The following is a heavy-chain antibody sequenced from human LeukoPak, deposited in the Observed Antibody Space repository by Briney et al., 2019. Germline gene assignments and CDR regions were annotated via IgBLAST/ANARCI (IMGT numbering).Heavy chain of an antibody. J-gene: IGHJ4*02. CDR1: RFDLGAYE. V-gene: IGHV3-48*03. D-gene: IGHD3-22*01. CDR2: FAGSDSTK. CDR3: TTLGYHLDS. Sequence: GGSLRLSSAPSRFDLGAYEMNCVRQAPGTRPEWVAYFAGSDSTKYYADSVRGRFTISRDNAKRSLYLQMSSLRAEDTTLYYCTTLGYHLDSWGQGTLVTVSS.